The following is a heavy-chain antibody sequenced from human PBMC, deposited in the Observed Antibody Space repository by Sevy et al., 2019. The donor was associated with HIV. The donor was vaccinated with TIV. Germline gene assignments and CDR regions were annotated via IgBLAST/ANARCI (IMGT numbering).Heavy chain of an antibody. D-gene: IGHD3-3*01. J-gene: IGHJ5*02. V-gene: IGHV4-59*13. Sequence: SETLSLTCTVSGGSISSYYWSWIRQPPGKGLELIGYIYYSGSTNYNPSLKSRVTISVDTSKNQFSLKLSSVTAADTAVYYCARVGYDFWSGYYHLGREGWFDPWGQGTLVTVSS. CDR1: GGSISSYY. CDR2: IYYSGST. CDR3: ARVGYDFWSGYYHLGREGWFDP.